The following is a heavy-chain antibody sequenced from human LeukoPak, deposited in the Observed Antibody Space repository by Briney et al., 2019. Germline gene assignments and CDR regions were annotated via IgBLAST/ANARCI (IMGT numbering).Heavy chain of an antibody. J-gene: IGHJ5*02. CDR3: ARDGLMVYDGSWFAP. Sequence: PGGSLRLSCAASGFTFSSYAMHWVRQAPGTGLEWVAFIRYDGSNKYCADSVKGRFTISRDNSKNTLYLQMSSLRAEDTAVYYCARDGLMVYDGSWFAPWGQGTLVIVSS. CDR1: GFTFSSYA. V-gene: IGHV3-30*02. CDR2: IRYDGSNK. D-gene: IGHD2-8*01.